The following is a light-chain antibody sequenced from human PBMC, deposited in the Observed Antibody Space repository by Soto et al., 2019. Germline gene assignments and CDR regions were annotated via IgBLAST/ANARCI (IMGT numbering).Light chain of an antibody. V-gene: IGLV2-8*01. CDR2: EVS. Sequence: QSALTQPPSASGSPGQSVTISCTATSSDIGGYNYVSWYQQHPGKAPKLMIYEVSKRPSGVPDRFSGSKSGNTASLTVSGLQAEDEADYYCSSYAGSNNYVVFGGGTKLTVL. CDR1: SSDIGGYNY. CDR3: SSYAGSNNYVV. J-gene: IGLJ2*01.